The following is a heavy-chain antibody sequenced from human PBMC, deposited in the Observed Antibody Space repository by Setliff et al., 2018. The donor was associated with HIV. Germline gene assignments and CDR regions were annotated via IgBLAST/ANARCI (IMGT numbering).Heavy chain of an antibody. CDR2: SSPTSSSK. J-gene: IGHJ3*02. CDR1: GFTFTDYA. D-gene: IGHD3-10*01. Sequence: GESLKISCVTSGFTFTDYAMTWVRQAPGKGLQWVSDSSPTSSSKLYAESVKGRFTISRDNAKNSLYLQMNSLRVEDTAVYYCARDRKSGSLDGYDAFDIWGQGTMVTVSS. CDR3: ARDRKSGSLDGYDAFDI. V-gene: IGHV3-48*01.